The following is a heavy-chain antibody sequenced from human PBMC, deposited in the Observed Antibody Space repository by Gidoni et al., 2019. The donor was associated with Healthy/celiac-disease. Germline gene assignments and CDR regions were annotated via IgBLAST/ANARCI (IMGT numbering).Heavy chain of an antibody. Sequence: QVQLVQSGAEVKKPGSSVKVSCKASGGTFSRYAISWVRQAPGQGLEWMGGIIPICGTANYAQKFQGRVTITADESTSTAYMELSSLRSEDTAVYYCARGHDSSGYYWDFDYWGQGTLVTVSS. D-gene: IGHD3-22*01. J-gene: IGHJ4*02. CDR1: GGTFSRYA. V-gene: IGHV1-69*01. CDR2: IIPICGTA. CDR3: ARGHDSSGYYWDFDY.